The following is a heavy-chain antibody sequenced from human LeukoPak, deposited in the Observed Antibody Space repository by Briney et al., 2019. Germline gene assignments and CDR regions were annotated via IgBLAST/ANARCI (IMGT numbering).Heavy chain of an antibody. CDR1: GYSFISYW. D-gene: IGHD2-2*01. CDR3: AKSPIVVVPAAMGGNDY. CDR2: IDPSDSYT. Sequence: GESLRISCEGSGYSFISYWISWVRQMPGKGLEWMGRIDPSDSYTNYSPSFQGHVTISADKSISTAYLQWSSLKASDTAMYYCAKSPIVVVPAAMGGNDYWGQGTLVTVSS. J-gene: IGHJ4*02. V-gene: IGHV5-10-1*01.